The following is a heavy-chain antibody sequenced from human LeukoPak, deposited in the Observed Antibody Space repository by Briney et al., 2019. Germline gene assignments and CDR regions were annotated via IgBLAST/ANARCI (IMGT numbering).Heavy chain of an antibody. CDR1: GGSFSGYY. Sequence: SETLSLTCAVYGGSFSGYYWSWIRQPPGKGLERIGEINHSGSTNYNPSLKSRVTISVDTSKNQFSLKLSSVTAADTAVYYCARGWLVRRQPLDYWGQGTLVTVSS. CDR2: INHSGST. CDR3: ARGWLVRRQPLDY. D-gene: IGHD6-19*01. J-gene: IGHJ4*02. V-gene: IGHV4-34*01.